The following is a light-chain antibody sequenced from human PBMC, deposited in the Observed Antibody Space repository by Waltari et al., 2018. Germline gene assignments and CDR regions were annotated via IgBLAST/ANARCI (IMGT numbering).Light chain of an antibody. CDR3: QVYNTNSDHVV. J-gene: IGLJ2*01. V-gene: IGLV3-21*02. CDR2: DDT. Sequence: SYVLTQPPSVSVAPGQAAKITCGGHHIGSTSVHWYQQKPGQAPVLVVYDDTDRPSVIPERFSGSNSGNTATLTISSVEAGDEADYYCQVYNTNSDHVVFGGGTKLTVL. CDR1: HIGSTS.